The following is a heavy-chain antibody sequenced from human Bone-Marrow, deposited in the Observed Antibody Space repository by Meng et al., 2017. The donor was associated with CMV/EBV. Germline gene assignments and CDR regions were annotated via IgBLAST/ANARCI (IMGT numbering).Heavy chain of an antibody. D-gene: IGHD2-2*01. CDR2: IYSGGST. CDR1: GFTVSSNY. V-gene: IGHV3-66*02. CDR3: ARIYCSSTISYPFTTKNWLDL. J-gene: IGHJ5*02. Sequence: ESLKIPCAASGFTVSSNYMSWVCQAPGKGLEWVSVIYSGGSTYYAYSVKGRFTIYRDNSKNTLYLQMNSLRAEDTAVYYCARIYCSSTISYPFTTKNWLDLWGQGTLVTVYS.